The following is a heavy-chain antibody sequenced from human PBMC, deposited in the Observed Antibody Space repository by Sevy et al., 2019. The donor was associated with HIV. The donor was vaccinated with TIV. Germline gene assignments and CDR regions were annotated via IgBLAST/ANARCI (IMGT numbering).Heavy chain of an antibody. D-gene: IGHD3-3*01. CDR1: GGSVSSGRYY. Sequence: SETLSLTCTVSGGSVSSGRYYWSWIRQPPGKGLEWIGYIYYSGSTNYNPSLKSRVTISVDTSKNQFSLKLSSVTAADTAVYYWASAGRFLEWLSANYYYGMDVWGQGTTVTVSS. CDR3: ASAGRFLEWLSANYYYGMDV. CDR2: IYYSGST. J-gene: IGHJ6*02. V-gene: IGHV4-61*01.